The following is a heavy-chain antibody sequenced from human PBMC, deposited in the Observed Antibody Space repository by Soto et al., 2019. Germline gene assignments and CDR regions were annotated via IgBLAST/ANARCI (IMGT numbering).Heavy chain of an antibody. CDR1: GFSFTSSA. V-gene: IGHV3-30*18. Sequence: QLQLVESGGGEVEPGRSLRLSCAASGFSFTSSAMNWGRQAPGKGLEWVAVISHDGNIKRYDDFVEGGFIVLRDNSNNNLLLHIDSLNTDDTDVYYCAKELAFGEFRRGLEYWGQVTPGTVAA. J-gene: IGHJ4*02. CDR3: AKELAFGEFRRGLEY. D-gene: IGHD3-10*01. CDR2: ISHDGNIK.